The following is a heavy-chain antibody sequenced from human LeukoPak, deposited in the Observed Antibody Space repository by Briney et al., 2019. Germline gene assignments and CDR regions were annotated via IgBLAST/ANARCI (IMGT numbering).Heavy chain of an antibody. CDR1: GFTFSSYG. Sequence: GTSLRLSCAASGFTFSSYGMHWVRQAPGKGLEWVAVIWDDGSEKYYADSVKGRFSISRDNSKNTLHLQMNSLRAEDTAVYYCARDGNFGYDAFDIWGQGTMVTVSS. J-gene: IGHJ3*02. CDR3: ARDGNFGYDAFDI. V-gene: IGHV3-33*01. D-gene: IGHD3-10*01. CDR2: IWDDGSEK.